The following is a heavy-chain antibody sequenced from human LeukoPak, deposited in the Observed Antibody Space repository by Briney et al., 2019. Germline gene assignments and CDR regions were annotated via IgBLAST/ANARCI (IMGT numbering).Heavy chain of an antibody. V-gene: IGHV4-39*01. J-gene: IGHJ3*02. CDR1: GDSINNNLYY. CDR3: ARRATVIPRYAFDI. Sequence: PSETLSLTCTVSGDSINNNLYYWGWLRQPPGKGLEWIGSIYYTGSAYYYPSFRGRVTISLDMSENQFSLKLTSVTAADAAVYYCARRATVIPRYAFDIWGQGTMVSVSS. D-gene: IGHD4-17*01. CDR2: IYYTGSA.